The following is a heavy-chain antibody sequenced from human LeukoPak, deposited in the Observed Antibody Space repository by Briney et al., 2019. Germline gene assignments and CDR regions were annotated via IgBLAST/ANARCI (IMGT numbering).Heavy chain of an antibody. Sequence: GGSLRLSCAASGFTFSSYSMNWVRQAPGKGLEWVSYINGDRSTISYAASVRGRFTISRDNAKNSLHLQINSLRDEDTAVYYCARDLDFSFDYWGQGTPVTVSS. V-gene: IGHV3-48*02. D-gene: IGHD3/OR15-3a*01. CDR3: ARDLDFSFDY. J-gene: IGHJ4*02. CDR2: INGDRSTI. CDR1: GFTFSSYS.